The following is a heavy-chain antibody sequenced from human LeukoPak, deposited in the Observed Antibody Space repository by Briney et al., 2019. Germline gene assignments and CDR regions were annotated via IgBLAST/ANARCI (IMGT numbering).Heavy chain of an antibody. V-gene: IGHV1-69*05. D-gene: IGHD5-18*01. CDR3: ASGGYSYGPTGY. J-gene: IGHJ4*02. CDR1: GGTFSSYA. Sequence: SVKVSCKASGGTFSSYAISWVRQAPGQGLEWMGGIIPIFGTANYAQKFQGRVTITTDESTSTAYMELSSPRSEDTAVYYCASGGYSYGPTGYWGQGTLVTVSS. CDR2: IIPIFGTA.